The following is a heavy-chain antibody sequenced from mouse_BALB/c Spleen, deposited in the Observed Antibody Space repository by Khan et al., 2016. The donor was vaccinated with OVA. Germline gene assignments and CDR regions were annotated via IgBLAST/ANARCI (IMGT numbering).Heavy chain of an antibody. Sequence: EVKLLESGPGLVKPSQSLSLTCTVTGYSITSEFAWNWIRQFPGNKLEWMGYISYSGNTRYNPSLKSLIFITRDTSRNQFFLQLNSVTNEDTATYYCAKKDYYDYDPFPYWGQGTLVTVSA. CDR3: AKKDYYDYDPFPY. D-gene: IGHD2-4*01. CDR2: ISYSGNT. J-gene: IGHJ3*01. CDR1: GYSITSEFA. V-gene: IGHV3-2*02.